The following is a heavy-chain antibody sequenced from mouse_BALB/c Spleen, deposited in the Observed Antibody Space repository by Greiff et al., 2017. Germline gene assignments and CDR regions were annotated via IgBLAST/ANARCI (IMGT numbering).Heavy chain of an antibody. V-gene: IGHV1-7*01. CDR2: INPSTGYT. CDR3: ARRATVVATDWYFDV. J-gene: IGHJ1*01. Sequence: VKLQESGAELAKPGASVKMSCKASGYTFTSYWMHWVKQRPGQGLEWIGYINPSTGYTEYNQKFKDKATLTADKSSSTAYMQLSSLTSEDSAVYYCARRATVVATDWYFDVWGAGTTVTVSS. CDR1: GYTFTSYW. D-gene: IGHD1-1*01.